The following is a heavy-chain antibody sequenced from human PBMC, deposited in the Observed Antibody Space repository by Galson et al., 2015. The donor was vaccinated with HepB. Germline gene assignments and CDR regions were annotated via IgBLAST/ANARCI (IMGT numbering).Heavy chain of an antibody. D-gene: IGHD6-19*01. CDR1: GFTFSSYG. V-gene: IGHV3-33*01. Sequence: SLRLSCAASGFTFSSYGMHWVRQAPGKGLEWVAVIWYDGSNKYYADSVKGRFTISRDNSKNTLYLQMNSLRAEDAAVYYCARGQYGYSSGGGAFDIWGQGTMVTVSS. J-gene: IGHJ3*02. CDR3: ARGQYGYSSGGGAFDI. CDR2: IWYDGSNK.